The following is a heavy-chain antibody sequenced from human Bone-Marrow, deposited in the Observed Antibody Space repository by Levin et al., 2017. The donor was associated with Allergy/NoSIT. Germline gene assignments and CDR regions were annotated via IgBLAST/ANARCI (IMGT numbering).Heavy chain of an antibody. CDR3: ATEQWGVVVVAVLDY. CDR1: GFIFSDSA. V-gene: IGHV3-23*01. J-gene: IGHJ4*02. Sequence: GGSLRLSCAASGFIFSDSAMHWVRQAPGKGLEWVAGISGSGGRKHYADSVKGRFTISRDESKETVFLLMNSLGGDDTAVYFCATEQWGVVVVAVLDYWGQGALVTVSS. CDR2: ISGSGGRK. D-gene: IGHD3-22*01.